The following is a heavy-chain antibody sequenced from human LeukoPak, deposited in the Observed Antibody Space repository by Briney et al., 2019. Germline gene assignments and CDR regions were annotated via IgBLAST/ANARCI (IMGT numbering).Heavy chain of an antibody. D-gene: IGHD6-19*01. CDR3: ARDQYSSGWYLIDY. J-gene: IGHJ4*02. CDR2: IWYDGSNK. V-gene: IGHV3-33*01. CDR1: GFTFSSYG. Sequence: GGSLRLSCAASGFTFSSYGMHWVRQAPGKGLEWVAVIWYDGSNKYYADSVKGRFTISRDNSKNTLYLQMNSLRAEDTAVYYCARDQYSSGWYLIDYWGQGTLFTVSS.